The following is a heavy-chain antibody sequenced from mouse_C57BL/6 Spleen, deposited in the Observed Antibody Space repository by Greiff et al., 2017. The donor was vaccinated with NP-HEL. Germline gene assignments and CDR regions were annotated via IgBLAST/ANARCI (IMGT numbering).Heavy chain of an antibody. V-gene: IGHV1-78*01. CDR1: GYTFTDHT. J-gene: IGHJ1*03. D-gene: IGHD2-1*01. Sequence: VQLQQSDAELVKPGASVKISCKVSGYTFTDHTIHWMKQRPEQGLEWIGYIYPRDGSTTYNEKFKGKATLTADKSSSTAYMQLNSLTSEDSAVYFCARFGYYGNYYFDVWGTGTTVTVSS. CDR3: ARFGYYGNYYFDV. CDR2: IYPRDGST.